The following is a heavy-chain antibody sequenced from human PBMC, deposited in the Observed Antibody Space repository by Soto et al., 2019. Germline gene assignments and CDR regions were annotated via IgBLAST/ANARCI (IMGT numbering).Heavy chain of an antibody. Sequence: SGWSLRLSCASSVFIFISFALHWVRQAPGKGLEWVAVIRYDGTEKYNGDSVKGRFTISRDNSKNTVYLEMTSLKAEDTAVYYCARDFTQVGPLDFWGQGTLVTVYS. J-gene: IGHJ4*02. CDR2: IRYDGTEK. CDR3: ARDFTQVGPLDF. V-gene: IGHV3-33*01. D-gene: IGHD1-26*01. CDR1: VFIFISFA.